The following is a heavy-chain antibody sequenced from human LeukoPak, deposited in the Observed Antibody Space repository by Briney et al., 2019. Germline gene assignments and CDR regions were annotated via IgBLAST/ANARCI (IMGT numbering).Heavy chain of an antibody. J-gene: IGHJ3*02. D-gene: IGHD2-21*02. Sequence: SETLSLTCTVSGGSISSDHWSWIRQPAGKGLEWIGRIYTSGSTGYNPSLKSRVSISLDPSKNQFSLKLSSVTAADTAVYYCARLPLAYCGGDCYSGAFDIWGQGTMVTVSS. CDR1: GGSISSDH. CDR3: ARLPLAYCGGDCYSGAFDI. V-gene: IGHV4-4*07. CDR2: IYTSGST.